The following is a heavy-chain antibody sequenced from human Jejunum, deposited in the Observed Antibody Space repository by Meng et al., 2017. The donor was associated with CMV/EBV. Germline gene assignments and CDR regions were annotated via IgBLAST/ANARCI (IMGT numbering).Heavy chain of an antibody. CDR2: IIAVFKTP. CDR3: ARGFTNGWQPFDY. J-gene: IGHJ4*02. D-gene: IGHD2-8*01. V-gene: IGHV1-69*12. Sequence: VQFVPSGDEVKVPASAVKVSRKSLGGRFNNYALSWVAPAPGQGLEWMGGIIAVFKTPNYAQKFQGRLTISADASTGTTYMELTGLTSEDTAVYYCARGFTNGWQPFDYWGQGTLVTVSS. CDR1: GGRFNNYA.